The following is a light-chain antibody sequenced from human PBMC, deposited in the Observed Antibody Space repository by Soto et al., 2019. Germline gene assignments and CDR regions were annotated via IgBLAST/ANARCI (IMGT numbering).Light chain of an antibody. CDR2: KTN. CDR1: TYNVGFSY. J-gene: IGLJ1*01. CDR3: AAWDDSLRTYV. Sequence: QSVLTQPPSASGAPGQGVTISCSGGTYNVGFSYVYWYQQLPGTAPKLLIYKTNQRPSGVPDRFSGSKSGASASLAISGLRSEDEAEYFCAAWDDSLRTYVFGSGTKVTGL. V-gene: IGLV1-47*01.